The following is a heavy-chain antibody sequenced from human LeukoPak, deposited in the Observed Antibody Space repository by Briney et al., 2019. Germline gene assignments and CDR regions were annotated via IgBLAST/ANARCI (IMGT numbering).Heavy chain of an antibody. D-gene: IGHD4-17*01. Sequence: GESLKISCKGSGYSFTSYWIGWVRQMPGRGLEWMGIIYPGDSDIRYSPSFQGQVTISADKSISTAYLQWSRLKASDTGMYYCARQDMTTVTTDYYYYGMDVWGQGTTVTVSS. V-gene: IGHV5-51*01. J-gene: IGHJ6*02. CDR2: IYPGDSDI. CDR3: ARQDMTTVTTDYYYYGMDV. CDR1: GYSFTSYW.